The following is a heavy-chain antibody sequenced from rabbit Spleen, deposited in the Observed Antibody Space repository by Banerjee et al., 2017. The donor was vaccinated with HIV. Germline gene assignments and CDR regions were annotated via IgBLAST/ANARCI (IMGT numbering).Heavy chain of an antibody. CDR1: GFSFSNSYW. V-gene: IGHV1S45*01. CDR3: ARGYGNGYQNYVNAFSL. D-gene: IGHD6-1*01. Sequence: QEQLVESGGGLVQPEGSLTLTCTVSGFSFSNSYWICWVRQAPGKGLEWIACIYAGSSGNTYYATWAKGRFTISKSSSTTVTLQMTSLTAADTATYFCARGYGNGYQNYVNAFSLWGQGTLVTVS. CDR2: IYAGSSGNT. J-gene: IGHJ4*01.